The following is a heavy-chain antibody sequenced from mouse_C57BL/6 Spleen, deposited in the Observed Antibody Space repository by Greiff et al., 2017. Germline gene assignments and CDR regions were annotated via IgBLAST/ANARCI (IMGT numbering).Heavy chain of an antibody. CDR3: TPYYYGSSGYFDV. J-gene: IGHJ1*03. D-gene: IGHD1-1*01. V-gene: IGHV1-15*01. Sequence: QVHVKQSGAELVRPGASVTLSCKASGYTFTDYEMHWVKQTPVHGLEWIGAIDPETGGTAYNQKFKGKAILTADKSSSTAYMELRSLTSEDSAVYYCTPYYYGSSGYFDVWGTGTTVTVSS. CDR2: IDPETGGT. CDR1: GYTFTDYE.